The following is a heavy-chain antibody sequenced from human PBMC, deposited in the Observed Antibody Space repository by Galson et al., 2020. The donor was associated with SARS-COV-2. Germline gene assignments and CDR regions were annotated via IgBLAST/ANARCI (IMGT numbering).Heavy chain of an antibody. J-gene: IGHJ4*02. D-gene: IGHD3-9*01. V-gene: IGHV4-31*03. CDR2: IYYSGST. CDR3: ARETPLRYFDWLYYAYFDY. CDR1: GGSISSGGYY. Sequence: ALETLSLTCTVSGGSISSGGYYWSWIRQHPGKGLEWIGYIYYSGSTYYNPSLKSRVTISVDTSKNQFSLKLSSVTAADTAVYYCARETPLRYFDWLYYAYFDYWGQGTLVTVSS.